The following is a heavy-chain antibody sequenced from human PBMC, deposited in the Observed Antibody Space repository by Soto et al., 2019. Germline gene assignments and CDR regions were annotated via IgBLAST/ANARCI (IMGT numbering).Heavy chain of an antibody. Sequence: QLQLQESGPGLVKASETLSLTCLVSGDSISSSTYYWGWIRQPPGKGLEWIGSVSYSGYTYYNPSLKRRVIVSLDTSKNHFSLQLNSVTAADTAMYYCAGLLDLYSWFDPWGQGTLVTVSS. CDR2: VSYSGYT. D-gene: IGHD1-1*01. CDR1: GDSISSSTYY. V-gene: IGHV4-39*01. J-gene: IGHJ5*02. CDR3: AGLLDLYSWFDP.